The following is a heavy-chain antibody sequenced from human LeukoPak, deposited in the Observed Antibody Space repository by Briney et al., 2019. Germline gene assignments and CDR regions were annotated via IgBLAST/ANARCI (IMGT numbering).Heavy chain of an antibody. CDR2: ISYDGSNK. V-gene: IGHV3-30*01. CDR1: GFTFSAYA. Sequence: PGGSLRLSCAASGFTFSAYAMHWVRQAPGKGLEWVAVISYDGSNKYYADSVKGRFTISGDKPKDTLYLQMNSLRPEDTAVYYCLVTTRSRGFDYWGQGTLVTVSS. CDR3: LVTTRSRGFDY. J-gene: IGHJ4*02. D-gene: IGHD1/OR15-1a*01.